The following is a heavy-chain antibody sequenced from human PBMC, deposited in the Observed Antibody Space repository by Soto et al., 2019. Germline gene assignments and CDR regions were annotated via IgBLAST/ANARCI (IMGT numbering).Heavy chain of an antibody. D-gene: IGHD6-19*01. J-gene: IGHJ5*02. CDR3: ATAPSQTVAGIGNP. Sequence: ASVKVSCKVSGYTLTELSMHWVRQAPGKGLEWMGGFDPEDGETIYAQKFQGRVTMTEDTSTDTAYMELSGLRSEDTAVYYCATAPSQTVAGIGNPWGQGTLVTVSS. V-gene: IGHV1-24*01. CDR1: GYTLTELS. CDR2: FDPEDGET.